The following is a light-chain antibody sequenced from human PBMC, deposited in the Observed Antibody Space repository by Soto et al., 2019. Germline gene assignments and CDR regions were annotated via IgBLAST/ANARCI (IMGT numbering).Light chain of an antibody. V-gene: IGKV3-15*01. CDR1: QSVRSN. Sequence: EKVMTQSPATLSVSPGERATLSCGASQSVRSNVAWYQQKPGQPPRLLIYDASTRATGIPSRFSGSGSGTEFTLTISSLEPEDFAVYYCQQRSNWPPTWTFGQGTKVDIK. CDR2: DAS. CDR3: QQRSNWPPTWT. J-gene: IGKJ1*01.